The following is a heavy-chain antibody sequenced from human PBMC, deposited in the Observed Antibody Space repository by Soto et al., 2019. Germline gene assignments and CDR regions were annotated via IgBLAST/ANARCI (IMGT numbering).Heavy chain of an antibody. D-gene: IGHD2-15*01. V-gene: IGHV1-69*12. J-gene: IGHJ4*02. Sequence: QVQLVQSGAEVKKPGSSVKVSCKASGGTFSTYTRYWVRQASGQRLEWMGGISPGIDIRDYAQKFQGRVTMTADEATSTVYMQLSTLISADTAFYYCAGGMCFGGSCYLDVWGQGALVTVSS. CDR1: GGTFSTYT. CDR2: ISPGIDIR. CDR3: AGGMCFGGSCYLDV.